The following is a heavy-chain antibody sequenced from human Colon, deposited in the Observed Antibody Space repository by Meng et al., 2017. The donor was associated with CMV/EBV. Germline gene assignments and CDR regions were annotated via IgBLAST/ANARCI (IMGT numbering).Heavy chain of an antibody. J-gene: IGHJ4*02. CDR3: ARHSMTILTD. CDR1: GFSLTTTGAG. V-gene: IGHV2-5*02. CDR2: IHWDDDK. D-gene: IGHD2-21*01. Sequence: TREEFGPARVTPTQTPTLTCIFSGFSLTTTGAGVAWVRQPQGKAPELLALIHWDDDKRYSPSLKNRINITKYTYKTQVVLSMTDLDPADAGTFYCARHSMTILTDWGQGALVTVSS.